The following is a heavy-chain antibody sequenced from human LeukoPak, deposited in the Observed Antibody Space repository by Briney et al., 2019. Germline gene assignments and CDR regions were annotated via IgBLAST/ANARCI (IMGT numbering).Heavy chain of an antibody. CDR2: IFYTGHT. CDR1: GGSIIGGTYY. CDR3: ARHGPPKMVVVVTPPDY. D-gene: IGHD4-23*01. V-gene: IGHV4-39*01. J-gene: IGHJ4*02. Sequence: SETLSLTCAVSGGSIIGGTYYWAWIRQPPGKGLERVGSIFYTGHTFYNPSLKSRLSISLDTSKNQFSLKLNSVTAADTAVYYCARHGPPKMVVVVTPPDYWGQGTLVTVSS.